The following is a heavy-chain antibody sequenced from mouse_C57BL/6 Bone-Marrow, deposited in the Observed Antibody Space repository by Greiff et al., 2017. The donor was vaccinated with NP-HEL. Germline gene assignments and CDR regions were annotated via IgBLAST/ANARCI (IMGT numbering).Heavy chain of an antibody. Sequence: EVQLQQSGPELVKPGTSVHISCKTSGYAFTEYTMHWVKQSHGKSLEWIGGFNPNNGGTTYNQRFKGKATLTVDKSSTTAYMELRRLTSEESAVYYCARGNYYGSTSWFGYWGQGTLVTVST. CDR3: ARGNYYGSTSWFGY. V-gene: IGHV1-18*01. J-gene: IGHJ3*01. CDR1: GYAFTEYT. D-gene: IGHD1-1*01. CDR2: FNPNNGGT.